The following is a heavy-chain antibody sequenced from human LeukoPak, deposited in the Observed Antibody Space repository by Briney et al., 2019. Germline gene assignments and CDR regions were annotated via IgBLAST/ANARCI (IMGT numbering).Heavy chain of an antibody. J-gene: IGHJ4*02. V-gene: IGHV3-23*01. CDR2: ISGSSGST. D-gene: IGHD3-16*01. Sequence: GGSLRLSCAASGFTFSSYSMSWVRQAPGKGLEWVSAISGSSGSTYYTDSVKGRFTISRDNSKNTLYLQMNSLRAEDTAVYYCANDRVMITFGGDRSGGLFDYWGQGTLVTVSS. CDR1: GFTFSSYS. CDR3: ANDRVMITFGGDRSGGLFDY.